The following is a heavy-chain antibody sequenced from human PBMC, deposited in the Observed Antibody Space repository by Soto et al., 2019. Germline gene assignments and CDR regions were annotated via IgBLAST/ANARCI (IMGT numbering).Heavy chain of an antibody. CDR2: ISYDGSNK. J-gene: IGHJ6*02. CDR3: ATNWNEDLYYYYGMDV. D-gene: IGHD1-20*01. CDR1: GFTFSSYA. V-gene: IGHV3-30-3*01. Sequence: QVQLVESGGGVVQPGRSLRLSCAASGFTFSSYAMHWVRQAPGKGLEWVAVISYDGSNKYYADSVKGRFTISRDNSKNTLYLQMNSLRAEDTAVYYCATNWNEDLYYYYGMDVWGQGTTVTVSS.